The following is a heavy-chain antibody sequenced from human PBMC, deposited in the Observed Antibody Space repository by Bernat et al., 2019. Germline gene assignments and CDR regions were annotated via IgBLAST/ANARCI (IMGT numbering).Heavy chain of an antibody. D-gene: IGHD3-10*01. CDR1: GYIFTGYY. J-gene: IGHJ6*02. CDR3: ARESGAGAYYYYGMDV. Sequence: QVQLVQSGAEVKKPGASVKVSCKASGYIFTGYYMHWVRQAPGQGLEWMGWINPNSGGTNYAQKFQGWVTMTRDTSISTAYMELSRLRSDDTAVYYCARESGAGAYYYYGMDVWGQGTTVTVSS. V-gene: IGHV1-2*04. CDR2: INPNSGGT.